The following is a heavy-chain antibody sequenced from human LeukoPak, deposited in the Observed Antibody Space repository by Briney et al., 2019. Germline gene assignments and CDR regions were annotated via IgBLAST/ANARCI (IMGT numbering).Heavy chain of an antibody. CDR3: VKSKPPREYCSATSCFAGFGAFDI. J-gene: IGHJ3*02. CDR2: TSYDESEK. CDR1: GFTFSDYG. Sequence: GGSLRLSCAASGFTFSDYGMNWVRQAPGKGLEWVAITSYDESEKYYVDSVKGRFAISRDNSKNTLYLQMNSLRTEDTAVYYCVKSKPPREYCSATSCFAGFGAFDIWGQGTMVTVSS. V-gene: IGHV3-30*18. D-gene: IGHD2-2*01.